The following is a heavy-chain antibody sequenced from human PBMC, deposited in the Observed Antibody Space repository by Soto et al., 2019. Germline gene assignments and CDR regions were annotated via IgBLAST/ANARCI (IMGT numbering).Heavy chain of an antibody. Sequence: QVQLVESGGGVVQPGRSLRLSCAASGFTFSSYGMHWVRQAPGKGLEWVAVISYDGSNKYYADSVKGRFTISRDNSKNTLYLQMNSLRAEDTAVYYCAKDLDGYSSSWYLDYWGQGTLVTGSS. D-gene: IGHD6-13*01. CDR1: GFTFSSYG. CDR3: AKDLDGYSSSWYLDY. V-gene: IGHV3-30*18. J-gene: IGHJ4*02. CDR2: ISYDGSNK.